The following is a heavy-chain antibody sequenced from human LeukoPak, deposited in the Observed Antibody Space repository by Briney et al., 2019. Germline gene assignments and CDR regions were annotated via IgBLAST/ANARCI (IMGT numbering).Heavy chain of an antibody. J-gene: IGHJ6*03. CDR1: GGSISSSSYY. Sequence: SETLSLTCTVSGGSISSSSYYWGWVRQPRGEGLEWIGSIYYSGSTYYNPSLKSRVTISVDTSKNQFSLKLSSVTAADTAVYYCARHAGVGATLYYYYYYMDVWGKGTTVTVSS. D-gene: IGHD1-26*01. CDR2: IYYSGST. V-gene: IGHV4-39*01. CDR3: ARHAGVGATLYYYYYYMDV.